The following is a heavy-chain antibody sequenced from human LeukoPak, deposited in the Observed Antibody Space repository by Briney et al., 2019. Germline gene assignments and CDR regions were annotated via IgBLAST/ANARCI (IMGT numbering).Heavy chain of an antibody. CDR3: ARGRTRYSGYDYAC. V-gene: IGHV1-8*01. Sequence: ASVKVSCKASGYSFTSYDINWVRQATGQGLEWMGWMNPNSGNTGYAQKFQGRVTMTRNTSISTAYMELSSLRSEDTAVYYCARGRTRYSGYDYACWGQGTLVTVSS. CDR1: GYSFTSYD. D-gene: IGHD5-12*01. CDR2: MNPNSGNT. J-gene: IGHJ4*02.